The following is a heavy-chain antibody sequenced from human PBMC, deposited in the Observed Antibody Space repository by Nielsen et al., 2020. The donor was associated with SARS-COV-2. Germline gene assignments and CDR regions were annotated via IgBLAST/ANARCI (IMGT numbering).Heavy chain of an antibody. CDR1: GGSISSGGYY. CDR3: ARGATVSFPFDY. D-gene: IGHD4-17*01. CDR2: IYYSGST. Sequence: SETLSLTCTVSGGSISSGGYYWSWIRQHPGKGLEWIGYIYYSGSTYYNPSLKSRVTISVDTSKNQFSLKLSSVTAADTAVYYCARGATVSFPFDYWGQGTLVTVSS. J-gene: IGHJ4*02. V-gene: IGHV4-31*03.